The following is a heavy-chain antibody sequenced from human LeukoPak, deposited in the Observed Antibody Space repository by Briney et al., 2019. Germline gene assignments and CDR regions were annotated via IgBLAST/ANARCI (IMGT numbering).Heavy chain of an antibody. CDR1: GFTFSSYS. CDR2: ISSSSSYI. Sequence: NPGGSLRLSCAAPGFTFSSYSMNWVRQAPGKGLEWVSSISSSSSYIYYADSVKGRFTISRDNAKNSLYLQMNSLRAEDTAVYYCARDQPLHSSSRGPVDYWGQGTLVTVSS. D-gene: IGHD6-13*01. J-gene: IGHJ4*02. V-gene: IGHV3-21*01. CDR3: ARDQPLHSSSRGPVDY.